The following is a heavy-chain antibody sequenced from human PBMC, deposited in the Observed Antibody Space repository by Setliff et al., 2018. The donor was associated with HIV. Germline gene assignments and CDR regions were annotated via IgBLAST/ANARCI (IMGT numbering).Heavy chain of an antibody. D-gene: IGHD6-19*01. V-gene: IGHV4-39*07. CDR3: ARGLSSGWYGYWYFDL. J-gene: IGHJ2*01. CDR1: GGSISSSIYY. Sequence: SETLSLTCTVSGGSISSSIYYWGWIRQPPGKGLEWIGSVYYSGTTYYNPSLKSRVTISVDTSKNQFSLKLSSVTAADTAVYYCARGLSSGWYGYWYFDLWGRGTLVTVSS. CDR2: VYYSGTT.